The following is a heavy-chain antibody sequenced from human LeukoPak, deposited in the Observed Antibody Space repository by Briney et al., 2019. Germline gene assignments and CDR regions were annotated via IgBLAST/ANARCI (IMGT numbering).Heavy chain of an antibody. CDR1: GFTFTSYT. J-gene: IGHJ4*02. V-gene: IGHV3-21*04. CDR3: AKDRGYGDYGDFDY. D-gene: IGHD4-17*01. CDR2: ISLTGSYI. Sequence: GGSLRLSCATSGFTFTSYTMSWVRQAPGKGLKWVSSISLTGSYINYADSVKGQFIISRDNAKNSLYLQMNSLRAEDTAVYYCAKDRGYGDYGDFDYWGQGTLVTVSS.